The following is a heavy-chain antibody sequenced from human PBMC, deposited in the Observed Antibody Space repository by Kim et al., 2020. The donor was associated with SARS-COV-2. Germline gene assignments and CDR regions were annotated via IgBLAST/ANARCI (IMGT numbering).Heavy chain of an antibody. V-gene: IGHV4-34*01. CDR3: ARGPPIVLFGVGDAFDI. Sequence: SETLSLTCAVYGGSFSGYYWSWIRQPPGKGLEWIGEINHSGSTNYNPSLKSRVTISVDTSKNQFSLKLSSVTAADTAVYYCARGPPIVLFGVGDAFDIWGQGTMVTVSS. CDR2: INHSGST. D-gene: IGHD3-3*01. CDR1: GGSFSGYY. J-gene: IGHJ3*02.